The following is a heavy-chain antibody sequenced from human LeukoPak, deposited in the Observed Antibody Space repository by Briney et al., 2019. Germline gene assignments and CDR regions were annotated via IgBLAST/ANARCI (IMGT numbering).Heavy chain of an antibody. CDR1: GYRFTTNW. CDR3: ATMLRGNCFDP. D-gene: IGHD3-10*01. J-gene: IGHJ5*02. Sequence: GESLEISCKGSGYRFTTNWIGWVRQMPGKGLEWMGIIYPGDSDTRYSPSFQGQVTISADKSISTAYLQWSSLKASDTAMYYCATMLRGNCFDPWGQGTLVTVSS. CDR2: IYPGDSDT. V-gene: IGHV5-51*01.